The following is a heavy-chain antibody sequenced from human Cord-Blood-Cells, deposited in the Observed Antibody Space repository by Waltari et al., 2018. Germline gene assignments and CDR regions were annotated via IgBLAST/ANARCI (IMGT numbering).Heavy chain of an antibody. V-gene: IGHV3-33*01. Sequence: RQAPGKGLEWVAVIWYDGSNKYYADSVKGRFTISRDNSKNTLYLQMNSLRAEDTAVYYCARDGSGSYSLDYWGQGTLVTVSS. D-gene: IGHD1-26*01. CDR2: IWYDGSNK. J-gene: IGHJ4*02. CDR3: ARDGSGSYSLDY.